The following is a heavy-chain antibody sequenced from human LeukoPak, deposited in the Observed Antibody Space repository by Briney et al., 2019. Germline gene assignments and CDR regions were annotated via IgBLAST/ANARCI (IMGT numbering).Heavy chain of an antibody. CDR3: NTWTDLYEY. CDR2: IRSKTDGGTT. CDR1: GFTFSSYS. Sequence: GSLRLSCAASGFTFSSYSMNWVRQAPGKGLEWIGRIRSKTDGGTTDHAAPVKGRFTISRDDTKNMWYLQMNSLKTEDTALYYCNTWTDLYEYWGQGTLVTVSS. D-gene: IGHD3/OR15-3a*01. V-gene: IGHV3-15*01. J-gene: IGHJ4*02.